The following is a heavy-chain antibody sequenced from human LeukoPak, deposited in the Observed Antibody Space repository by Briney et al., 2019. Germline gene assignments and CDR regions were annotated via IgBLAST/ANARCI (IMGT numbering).Heavy chain of an antibody. CDR3: ARDGGNSGFDY. V-gene: IGHV4-30-2*01. D-gene: IGHD4-23*01. CDR2: IYHSGST. J-gene: IGHJ4*02. CDR1: GGSISSGGYS. Sequence: SETLSLTCAVSGGSISSGGYSWSWIRQPPGKGLEWIGYIYHSGSTYYNPSLKSRVTISVDRSKNQFSLKLSSVTAADTAVYYCARDGGNSGFDYWGQGTLVTVSS.